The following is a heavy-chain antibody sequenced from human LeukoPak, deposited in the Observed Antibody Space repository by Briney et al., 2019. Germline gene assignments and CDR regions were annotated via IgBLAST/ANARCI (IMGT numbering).Heavy chain of an antibody. Sequence: GGSLRLSCAASGFTFRSYGMHWVGQAPGKGGGWVAVISYDGSNKYYADSVKGRFTISRDNSKNPLYLQMNSLRAEDTAVYYCAKDEDDILTGYYYFQHWGQGTLVTVSS. CDR1: GFTFRSYG. D-gene: IGHD3-9*01. CDR3: AKDEDDILTGYYYFQH. CDR2: ISYDGSNK. J-gene: IGHJ1*01. V-gene: IGHV3-30*18.